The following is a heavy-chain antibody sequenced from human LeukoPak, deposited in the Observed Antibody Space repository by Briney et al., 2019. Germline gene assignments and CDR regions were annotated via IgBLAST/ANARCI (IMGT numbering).Heavy chain of an antibody. V-gene: IGHV3-21*01. J-gene: IGHJ6*03. CDR1: GVSLRSHG. CDR3: ARAGENSGYYQYYYYYMDV. D-gene: IGHD3-22*01. CDR2: ICYISGSYI. Sequence: GGTLRLSCVAPGVSLRSHGMNWVRQAPGERLGWVSSICYISGSYIYYSDSLEGRFTISRDNAKNSLYLQMNSLRAEDTAVYYCARAGENSGYYQYYYYYMDVWGKGTTVTVSS.